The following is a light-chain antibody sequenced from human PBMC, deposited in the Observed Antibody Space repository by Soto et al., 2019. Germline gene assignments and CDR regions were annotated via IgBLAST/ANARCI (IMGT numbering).Light chain of an antibody. CDR2: FDD. CDR3: QVWDSTRDVVV. V-gene: IGLV3-21*04. CDR1: DIGDRS. Sequence: SYELTQPPSVSVAPGQTASISCGGSDIGDRSVHWYQQKPGQAPLLVIYFDDDRPSGIPERFSGSNSQNTATLTISRVEAGDEADYFCQVWDSTRDVVVFGGGTKVTVL. J-gene: IGLJ2*01.